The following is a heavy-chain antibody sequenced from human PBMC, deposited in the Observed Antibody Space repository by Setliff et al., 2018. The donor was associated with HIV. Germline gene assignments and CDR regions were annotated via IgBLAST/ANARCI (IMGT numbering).Heavy chain of an antibody. CDR2: IIPIFGRV. V-gene: IGHV1-69*06. J-gene: IGHJ4*01. CDR1: GGTFSSYA. D-gene: IGHD6-13*01. Sequence: SVKVSCKASGGTFSSYAISWVRQAPGQGLEWMGGIIPIFGRVNYAQKFQGRVTITADTSTNLVYMDLSGLRSEDTAIYYCAALAAAHPFDYWGQGTLVTVSS. CDR3: AALAAAHPFDY.